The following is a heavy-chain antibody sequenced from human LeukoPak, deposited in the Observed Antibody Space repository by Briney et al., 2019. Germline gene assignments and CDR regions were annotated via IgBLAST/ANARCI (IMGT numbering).Heavy chain of an antibody. CDR3: ARTQSQSGSYRYYFAY. V-gene: IGHV1-2*02. Sequence: ASVKVSCKASGYTFTGYYMHWVRQAPGQGLEWMGWINPNSGGTNYAQKFQGRVTMTRDTSISTAYMELSRLRSDDTPVYYCARTQSQSGSYRYYFAYWGQGTLVTVSS. CDR2: INPNSGGT. J-gene: IGHJ4*02. CDR1: GYTFTGYY. D-gene: IGHD1-26*01.